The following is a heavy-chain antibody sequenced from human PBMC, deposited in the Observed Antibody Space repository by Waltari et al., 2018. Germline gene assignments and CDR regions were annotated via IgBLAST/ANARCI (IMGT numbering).Heavy chain of an antibody. CDR1: GGSFSTHA. CDR3: ARGGLYGQQLLESAFEI. J-gene: IGHJ3*02. CDR2: IIPMFGTA. V-gene: IGHV1-69*05. Sequence: QVQLVQSGAELKKPGSSVKFSCKVSGGSFSTHAITWGRQAPGQGLEWMGGIIPMFGTANYAQKIQDRVTINTDESMTTAYMHLSSLTSDDTAVYYCARGGLYGQQLLESAFEIWGQGTKVTVSS. D-gene: IGHD6-13*01.